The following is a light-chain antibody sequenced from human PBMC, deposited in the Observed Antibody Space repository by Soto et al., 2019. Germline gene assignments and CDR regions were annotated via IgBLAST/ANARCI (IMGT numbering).Light chain of an antibody. CDR2: GAS. Sequence: ETVMTQSPATLSVSPGERATLSCRASESVSTYLAWYQQKPGQAPRLLIYGASTSSTVVPARFSGSGSGTEFSLIIISLQPEDVALYYFHQCLSWPQAFGLGTKVEVK. CDR3: HQCLSWPQA. J-gene: IGKJ1*01. V-gene: IGKV3-15*01. CDR1: ESVSTY.